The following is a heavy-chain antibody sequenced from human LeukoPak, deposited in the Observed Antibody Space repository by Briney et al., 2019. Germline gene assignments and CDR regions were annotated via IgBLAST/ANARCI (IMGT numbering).Heavy chain of an antibody. J-gene: IGHJ4*02. CDR1: SGSISSSSYY. CDR3: AAAFDY. D-gene: IGHD6-25*01. CDR2: TYYGGDT. V-gene: IGHV4-39*01. Sequence: SETLPLTCTVSSGSISSSSYYWGWIRQPPGKGLEWIGNTYYGGDTYYNPSLKSRVTISVDTSKNQFSLELNSVTAADTAVYYCAAAFDYWGQGILVTVSS.